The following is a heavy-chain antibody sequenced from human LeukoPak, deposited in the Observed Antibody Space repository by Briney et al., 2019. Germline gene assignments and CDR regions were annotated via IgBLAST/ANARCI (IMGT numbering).Heavy chain of an antibody. J-gene: IGHJ4*02. CDR2: ISGSGGST. D-gene: IGHD7-27*01. V-gene: IGHV3-23*01. CDR3: ARDLGIPRGDY. CDR1: GFTFSNYA. Sequence: GGSLRLSCAASGFTFSNYAMSWVRQAPGKGLEWVSAISGSGGSTYYADSVKGRFTISRDNSKNTLYLQMNSLRAEDTAVYYCARDLGIPRGDYWGQGTLVTVSS.